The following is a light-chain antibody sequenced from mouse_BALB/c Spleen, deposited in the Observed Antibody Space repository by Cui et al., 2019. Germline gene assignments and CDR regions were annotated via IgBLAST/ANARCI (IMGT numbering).Light chain of an antibody. CDR2: RAN. J-gene: IGKJ2*01. Sequence: DIKMTPSPSSMYAILGEGVTITCKASQDINSYLCWFQQKPGKSPKTLIYRANRLVDGVPSRFSGSGSGQDYSLTISSLEYEDMGIYYCLQYDEFPYTFGGGTKLEIK. V-gene: IGKV14-111*01. CDR3: LQYDEFPYT. CDR1: QDINSY.